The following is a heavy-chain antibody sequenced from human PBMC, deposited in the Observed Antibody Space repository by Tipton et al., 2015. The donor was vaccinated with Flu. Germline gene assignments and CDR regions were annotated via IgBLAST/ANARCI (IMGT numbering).Heavy chain of an antibody. D-gene: IGHD6-6*01. CDR3: ARLRSVLIAARLTFDY. J-gene: IGHJ4*02. Sequence: TLSLTCTVSGGSISSSSYYWGWIRQPPGKGLEWIGSIYYSGSTYYNPSLKSRVTISVDTSKNQFSLKLSSVTAADTAVYYCARLRSVLIAARLTFDYWGQGTLVTVSS. CDR2: IYYSGST. V-gene: IGHV4-39*01. CDR1: GGSISSSSYY.